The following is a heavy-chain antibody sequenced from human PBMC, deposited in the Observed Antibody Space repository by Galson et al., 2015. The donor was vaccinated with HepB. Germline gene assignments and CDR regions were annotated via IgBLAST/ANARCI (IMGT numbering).Heavy chain of an antibody. D-gene: IGHD3-10*01. V-gene: IGHV3-30*18. CDR3: AKGSYQVRGVISFDY. J-gene: IGHJ4*02. CDR1: GFTFSSYG. CDR2: ISYDGSNK. Sequence: SLRLSCAASGFTFSSYGMHWVRQAPGKGLEWVAVISYDGSNKYYADSVKGRFTISRDNSKNTLYLQMNSLRAEDTAVYYCAKGSYQVRGVISFDYWGQGTLVTVSS.